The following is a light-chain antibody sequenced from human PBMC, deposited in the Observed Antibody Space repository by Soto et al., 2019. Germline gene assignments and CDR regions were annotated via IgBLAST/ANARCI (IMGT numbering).Light chain of an antibody. Sequence: EIVMTQSPATLSVSPGERATLSCRASQSVSSSLAWYQQKPGQAPRLLIYGISTRATGLPGRFSGSGSGTEFTLTISSLQSEDLAVYYCQQYNNWPLTFVGGTKVEIK. CDR3: QQYNNWPLT. V-gene: IGKV3-15*01. CDR1: QSVSSS. CDR2: GIS. J-gene: IGKJ4*01.